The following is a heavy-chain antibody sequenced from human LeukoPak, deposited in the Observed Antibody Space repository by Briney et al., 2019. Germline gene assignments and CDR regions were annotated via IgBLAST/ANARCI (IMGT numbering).Heavy chain of an antibody. CDR2: IDPSSTYI. D-gene: IGHD3-22*01. J-gene: IGHJ4*02. CDR1: GFTFRSYS. Sequence: GGTLRLSCAASGFTFRSYSMNWVRQAPGKGLEWVSAIDPSSTYIYYADSVKGRFTISRDNAENSLYLQMDSLRVEDTAVYYCARDGTPYYDSSGYYTPHDYWGQGTLVTVSS. V-gene: IGHV3-21*01. CDR3: ARDGTPYYDSSGYYTPHDY.